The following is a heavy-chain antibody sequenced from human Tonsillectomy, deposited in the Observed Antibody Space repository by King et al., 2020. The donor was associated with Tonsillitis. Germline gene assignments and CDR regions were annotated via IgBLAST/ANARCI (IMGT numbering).Heavy chain of an antibody. V-gene: IGHV3-72*01. CDR1: GFTFSDHY. Sequence: VQLVESGGGLVQPGGSLRLSCAASGFTFSDHYMDWVRQAPGKGLEWVGRSRNKDNSYTTEYAASVKGRFTISRDGSKNSLELQMNSLKTEDTAVYYCARTTAYDSSGYYYWFDPWGQGTLVTVSS. CDR2: SRNKDNSYTT. J-gene: IGHJ5*02. D-gene: IGHD3-22*01. CDR3: ARTTAYDSSGYYYWFDP.